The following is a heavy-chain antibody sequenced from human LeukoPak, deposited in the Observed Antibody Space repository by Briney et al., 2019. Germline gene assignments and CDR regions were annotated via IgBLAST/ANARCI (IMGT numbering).Heavy chain of an antibody. CDR3: ARDSVSVDTAMVPHY. Sequence: PSETLSLTCTISGGSISSSSYYWGWIRQPPGKGLEWIGSIYYSGSTYYNPSLKSRVTISVDTSKNQFSLKLSSVTAADTAVYYCARDSVSVDTAMVPHYWGQGTLVTVSS. CDR2: IYYSGST. CDR1: GGSISSSSYY. V-gene: IGHV4-39*07. D-gene: IGHD5-18*01. J-gene: IGHJ4*02.